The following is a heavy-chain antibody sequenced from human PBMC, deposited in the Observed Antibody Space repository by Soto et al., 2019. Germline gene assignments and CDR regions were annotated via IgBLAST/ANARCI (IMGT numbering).Heavy chain of an antibody. CDR1: GYGFTTYG. V-gene: IGHV1-18*01. J-gene: IGHJ4*02. CDR2: ISAHNGNT. CDR3: AGGRDGDY. Sequence: QVHLVQSGAEVKKPGASVKVSCKGSGYGFTTYGITWVRQAPGQGLEWMAWISAHNGNTNYAQKLQGRVTVTRDTSTSTAYMELRRLRSDDTAVYYCAGGRDGDYWGQGALVTVSS. D-gene: IGHD6-6*01.